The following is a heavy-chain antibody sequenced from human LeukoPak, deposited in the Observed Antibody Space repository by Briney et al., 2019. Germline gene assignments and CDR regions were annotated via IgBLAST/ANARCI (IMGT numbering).Heavy chain of an antibody. CDR2: ISRSGSTK. Sequence: SGGSLRLSCAASGFTFSDYNMRWIRQAPGKGLEWVSSISRSGSTKYYADSVKGRFTISRDDAKNSLFLQMNSLRAEDTAVYYCARERLGVTAFHIWGQGTMVTVSS. J-gene: IGHJ3*02. D-gene: IGHD2-21*02. CDR3: ARERLGVTAFHI. CDR1: GFTFSDYN. V-gene: IGHV3-11*01.